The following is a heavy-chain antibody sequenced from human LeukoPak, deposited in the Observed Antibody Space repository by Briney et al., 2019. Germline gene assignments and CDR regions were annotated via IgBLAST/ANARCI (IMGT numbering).Heavy chain of an antibody. CDR1: GFTFSDYY. CDR2: ISSSSSYT. D-gene: IGHD4-17*01. CDR3: ARDPGPRQVTTYYYGMDV. V-gene: IGHV3-11*06. Sequence: GGSLRLSCAASGFTFSDYYMSWIRQAPGKGLEWVSYISSSSSYTNYADSVKGRFTISRDNAKNSLYLQMNSLRAEDTAVYYCARDPGPRQVTTYYYGMDVWGKGTTVTVPS. J-gene: IGHJ6*04.